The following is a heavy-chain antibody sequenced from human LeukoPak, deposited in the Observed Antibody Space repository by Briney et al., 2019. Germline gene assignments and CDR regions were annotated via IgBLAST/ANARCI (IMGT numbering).Heavy chain of an antibody. CDR1: GFTFSNAW. CDR3: ATAYSPSDY. V-gene: IGHV3-15*01. CDR2: IKSRTDGGTT. D-gene: IGHD2-15*01. J-gene: IGHJ4*02. Sequence: GGSLRLSCLASGFTFSNAWMSWVRQAPGKGLEWVGHIKSRTDGGTTDYAAPVKGRFTISRDDSKNTVYLQMNSLKTEDTAVYSCATAYSPSDYWGQGTLVTVSS.